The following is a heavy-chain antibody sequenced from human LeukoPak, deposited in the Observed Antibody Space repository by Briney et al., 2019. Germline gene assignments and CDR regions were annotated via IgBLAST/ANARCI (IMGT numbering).Heavy chain of an antibody. V-gene: IGHV3-53*01. Sequence: PGGSLRLSCAASGFTVSSNYMSWVRQAPGKGLEWVSVIYSGGYTYYADSVKGRFTISRDNSKNTMYLQMNSLRVEDAAVYYCAKYGSWPYYFDYWGQGTLVTVSS. CDR2: IYSGGYT. CDR1: GFTVSSNY. D-gene: IGHD4-17*01. CDR3: AKYGSWPYYFDY. J-gene: IGHJ4*02.